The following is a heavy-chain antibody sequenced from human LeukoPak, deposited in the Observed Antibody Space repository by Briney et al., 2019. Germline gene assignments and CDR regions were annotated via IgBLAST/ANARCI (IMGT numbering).Heavy chain of an antibody. D-gene: IGHD4-17*01. CDR2: INHSGST. CDR1: GGSFSGYY. Sequence: SETLSLTCAVYGGSFSGYYWSWIRQPPGKGLEWIGEINHSGSTNYNPSLKSRVTISVDTSKNQFSLKLSSVTAADTAVYYCARGSTAYNWFDPWGQGTLVTVPS. J-gene: IGHJ5*02. CDR3: ARGSTAYNWFDP. V-gene: IGHV4-34*01.